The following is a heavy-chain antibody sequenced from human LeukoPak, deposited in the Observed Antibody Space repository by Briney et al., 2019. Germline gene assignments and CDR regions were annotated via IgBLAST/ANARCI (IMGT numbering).Heavy chain of an antibody. CDR3: ARGRSLSFWYYFAY. D-gene: IGHD3-16*02. CDR1: GGSFSGYY. CDR2: INHSGST. J-gene: IGHJ4*02. V-gene: IGHV4-34*01. Sequence: SETLSLTCAVYGGSFSGYYWSWIRQPPGKGLEWIGEINHSGSTNYNPSLKSGVTISADTSKNQFSLKLISVTAADTAVYYCARGRSLSFWYYFAYWRQGTLVSVSS.